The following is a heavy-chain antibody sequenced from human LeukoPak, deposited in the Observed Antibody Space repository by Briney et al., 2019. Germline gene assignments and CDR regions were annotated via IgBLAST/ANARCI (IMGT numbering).Heavy chain of an antibody. Sequence: GGSLRLSCAASGFTFSSYSMNWVRQAPGKGLEWVSSISSSSSYIYYADSVKGRFTISRDNAKNSLYLQMNSLRAEDTAVYYCAIWGYCSGGSCYIDYWGQGTLVTVSS. J-gene: IGHJ4*02. CDR3: AIWGYCSGGSCYIDY. CDR1: GFTFSSYS. D-gene: IGHD2-15*01. CDR2: ISSSSSYI. V-gene: IGHV3-21*01.